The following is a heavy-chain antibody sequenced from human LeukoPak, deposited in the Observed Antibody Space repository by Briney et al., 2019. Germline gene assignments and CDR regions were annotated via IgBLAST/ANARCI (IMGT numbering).Heavy chain of an antibody. D-gene: IGHD6-25*01. V-gene: IGHV3-30*18. CDR1: GFTFSSYG. J-gene: IGHJ6*04. Sequence: GRSLRLSCAASGFTFSSYGMHWVRQAPGKGLERVAVISYDGSNKYYADSVKGRFTISRDKSKNTLYLQMNSLRAEDTAVYYCAKDQRQRYYYYGMDVWGKGTTVTVSS. CDR2: ISYDGSNK. CDR3: AKDQRQRYYYYGMDV.